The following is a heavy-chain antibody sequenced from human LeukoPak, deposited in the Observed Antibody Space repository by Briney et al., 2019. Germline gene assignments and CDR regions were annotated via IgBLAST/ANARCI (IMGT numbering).Heavy chain of an antibody. J-gene: IGHJ4*02. CDR1: GGSISSYY. CDR2: IYYSGST. D-gene: IGHD3-3*01. CDR3: ARFGNDFWSGYYSDY. V-gene: IGHV4-59*08. Sequence: MSSETLSLTCTVSGGSISSYYWSWIRQPPGKGLEWIGYIYYSGSTNYNPSLKSRVTISVDTSKNQFSLKLSSVTAADTAVYYCARFGNDFWSGYYSDYWGQGTLVTVSS.